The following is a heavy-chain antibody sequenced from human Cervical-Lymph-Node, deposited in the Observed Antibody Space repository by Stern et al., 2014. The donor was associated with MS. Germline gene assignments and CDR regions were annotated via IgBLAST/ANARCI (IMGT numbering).Heavy chain of an antibody. CDR2: VRQDGSAK. CDR3: TRGATGCFLLHTSDY. V-gene: IGHV3-7*01. J-gene: IGHJ4*02. D-gene: IGHD3-22*01. Sequence: EVQLVESGGGLVQPGGSLRLSCAASGFTFSSHWMSWVRQTPGKGLEWVANVRQDGSAKYYVDSVKGRFTISRDNARNSLYLQMSSLRDEDTAVYYCTRGATGCFLLHTSDYWGQGALVTVSS. CDR1: GFTFSSHW.